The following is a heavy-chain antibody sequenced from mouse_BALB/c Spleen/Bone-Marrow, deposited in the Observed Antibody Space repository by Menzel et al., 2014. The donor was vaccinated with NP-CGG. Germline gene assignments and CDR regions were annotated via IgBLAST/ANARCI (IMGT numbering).Heavy chain of an antibody. CDR1: GHTFSSYW. CDR2: ILPGSGST. D-gene: IGHD2-1*01. CDR3: ARFYYGKPTGYFDY. V-gene: IGHV1-9*01. J-gene: IGHJ2*01. Sequence: QVQLQQSGAELMKPGASMKISCKATGHTFSSYWIAWVKQRPGHGIEWIGEILPGSGSTNYNEQFKGKATFTADASSSTACMELSSLTSEDSAVYYCARFYYGKPTGYFDYWGQGTTLTVSS.